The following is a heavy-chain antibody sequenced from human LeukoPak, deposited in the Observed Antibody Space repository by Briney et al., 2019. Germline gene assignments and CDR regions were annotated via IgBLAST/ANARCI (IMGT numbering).Heavy chain of an antibody. CDR1: GGSISSYY. J-gene: IGHJ4*02. D-gene: IGHD1-26*01. Sequence: TSETLSLTCTVSGGSISSYYWSWIRQPPGKGLEWIGYIYTSGSTNYNPSLKSRVTISVDTSKNQFSLKLSSVTAADTAIYYCARRITDSGSYSEFDYWGQAALVTVSS. CDR2: IYTSGST. V-gene: IGHV4-4*09. CDR3: ARRITDSGSYSEFDY.